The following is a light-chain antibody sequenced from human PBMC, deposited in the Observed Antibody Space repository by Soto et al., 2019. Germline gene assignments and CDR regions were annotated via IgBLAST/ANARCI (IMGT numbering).Light chain of an antibody. Sequence: EIVMTQSPATLSVSPGERATLSCRASQSVSSNLAWYQQKPGQAPRLLIYGASTRATGIPARFSGSGSGTEFTLTISSLQSEDFAVYYWQQYNNWTLTFGGGTKVDIK. CDR2: GAS. CDR3: QQYNNWTLT. V-gene: IGKV3-15*01. J-gene: IGKJ4*01. CDR1: QSVSSN.